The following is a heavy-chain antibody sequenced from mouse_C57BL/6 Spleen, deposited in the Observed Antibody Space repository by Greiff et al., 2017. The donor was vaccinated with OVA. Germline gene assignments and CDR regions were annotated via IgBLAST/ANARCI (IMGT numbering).Heavy chain of an antibody. CDR2: ILPVSGST. CDR1: GYTFTGYW. D-gene: IGHD1-1*01. V-gene: IGHV1-9*01. J-gene: IGHJ2*01. Sequence: QVQLQQSGAELMKPGASVKLSCKATGYTFTGYWIEWVKQRPGHGLEWIGEILPVSGSTNYNEKFKGKATFTADTSSNTAYMQLSSLTTEDSAIYYCARGRGFITTVVAPFDYWGQGTTLTVSS. CDR3: ARGRGFITTVVAPFDY.